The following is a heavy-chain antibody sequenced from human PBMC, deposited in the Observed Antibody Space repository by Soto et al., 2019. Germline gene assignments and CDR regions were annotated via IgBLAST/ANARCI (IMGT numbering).Heavy chain of an antibody. J-gene: IGHJ3*02. Sequence: GGSLRLSCGASGFTFSSYSMNWVRQAPGKGLEWVSSISSSSSYIYYADSVKGRFTISRDNAKNSLYLQMNSLRAGDTAVYYCARGLGYCSGGRCHPNALDIRGQGTIVTVSS. V-gene: IGHV3-21*01. CDR3: ARGLGYCSGGRCHPNALDI. CDR2: ISSSSSYI. D-gene: IGHD2-15*01. CDR1: GFTFSSYS.